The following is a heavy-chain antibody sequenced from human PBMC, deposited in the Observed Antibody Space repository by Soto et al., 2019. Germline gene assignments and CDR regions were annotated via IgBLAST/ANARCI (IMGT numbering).Heavy chain of an antibody. CDR1: GDTFTSFD. D-gene: IGHD4-17*01. CDR3: ARNLYGDYGFDY. CDR2: INPSGGST. J-gene: IGHJ4*02. Sequence: ASGKVSCKASGDTFTSFDMRCVRQAPGQGLEWMGIINPSGGSTSYAQKFQGRVTMTRDTSTSTVYMELSSLRSEDTAVYFCARNLYGDYGFDYWGQGTLVTVSS. V-gene: IGHV1-46*01.